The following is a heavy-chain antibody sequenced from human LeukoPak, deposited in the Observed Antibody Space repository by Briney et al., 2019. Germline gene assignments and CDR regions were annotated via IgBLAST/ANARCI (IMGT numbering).Heavy chain of an antibody. V-gene: IGHV4-59*12. CDR2: IYYSGST. Sequence: SETLSLTCTVSGGSISSYYWSWIRQPPGKGLEWIGYIYYSGSTNYNPSLKSRVTISVDTSKNQFSLKLSSVTAADTAVYYCARGPGVSGSSWYFDYWGQGTLVTVSS. CDR1: GGSISSYY. CDR3: ARGPGVSGSSWYFDY. D-gene: IGHD6-13*01. J-gene: IGHJ4*02.